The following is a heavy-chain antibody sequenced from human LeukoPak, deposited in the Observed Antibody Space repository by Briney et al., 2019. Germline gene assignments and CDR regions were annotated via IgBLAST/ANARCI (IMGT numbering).Heavy chain of an antibody. V-gene: IGHV1-46*01. D-gene: IGHD4-17*01. CDR3: ARDRGYGDSLGWFDP. Sequence: ASVKVSCKASGYTFTSYYMHWVRQAPGQGLEWMGIINPSGGSTSYAQKFQGRVTMTRDTSTSTVYMQLSSLRSEDTAVYYCARDRGYGDSLGWFDPWGQATLVTVSS. CDR1: GYTFTSYY. J-gene: IGHJ5*02. CDR2: INPSGGST.